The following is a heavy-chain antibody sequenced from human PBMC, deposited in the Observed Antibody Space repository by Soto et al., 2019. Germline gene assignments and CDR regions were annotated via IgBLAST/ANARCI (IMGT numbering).Heavy chain of an antibody. J-gene: IGHJ4*02. CDR3: ESRAPGTSVDY. CDR1: GGSFTSNNW. CDR2: IYRTGST. D-gene: IGHD1-7*01. V-gene: IGHV4-4*02. Sequence: SETLSLTCAVSGGSFTSNNWWTWVSQPPGQGLEWIGEIYRTGSTNYNPSLKSRVTISLDKSENQFSLKVTSLTAEDTAVYSCESRAPGTSVDYWGQGTLVTVSS.